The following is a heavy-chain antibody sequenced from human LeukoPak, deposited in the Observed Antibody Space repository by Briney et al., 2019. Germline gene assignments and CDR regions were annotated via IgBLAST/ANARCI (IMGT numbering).Heavy chain of an antibody. CDR1: GFTVSSNY. Sequence: GGSLRLSCAASGFTVSSNYMSWVRQAPGKGLEWASVIYSGGSTYYADSVKGRFTISRDNSKNTLYLQMNSLRAEDTAVYYCAREGIAARFVDYWGQGTLVTVSS. J-gene: IGHJ4*02. V-gene: IGHV3-66*01. D-gene: IGHD6-6*01. CDR3: AREGIAARFVDY. CDR2: IYSGGST.